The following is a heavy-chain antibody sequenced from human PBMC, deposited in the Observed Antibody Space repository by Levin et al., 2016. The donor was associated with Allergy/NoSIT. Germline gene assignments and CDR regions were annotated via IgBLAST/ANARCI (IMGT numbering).Heavy chain of an antibody. CDR3: VRGLTYHFDSSGPHDTFDI. D-gene: IGHD3-22*01. V-gene: IGHV3-74*01. CDR2: VNNDESHT. J-gene: IGHJ3*02. CDR1: GFSFSRYW. Sequence: GGSLRLSCAASGFSFSRYWMHWVRQAPGKGLVWVSCVNNDESHTRYADSVKGRFTISRDNAKSTLYLQMTSLRAEDTSVYFCVRGLTYHFDSSGPHDTFDIWGQGTMVTVSS.